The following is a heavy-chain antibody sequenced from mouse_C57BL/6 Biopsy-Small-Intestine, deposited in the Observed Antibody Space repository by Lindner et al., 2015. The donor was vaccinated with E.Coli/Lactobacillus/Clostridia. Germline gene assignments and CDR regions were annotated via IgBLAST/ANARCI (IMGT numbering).Heavy chain of an antibody. J-gene: IGHJ2*01. CDR1: GYTFTNYL. CDR2: INPGNDIV. V-gene: IGHV1-54*01. Sequence: VQLQESGAELVRPGTSVKVSCKASGYTFTNYLIQWIKRGPGQGLEWIGVINPGNDIVNFNEKFKGKATLTADKSSSTAYLQLSSLTSEDSAVFFCARDLDFDYWGQGTTLTVSS. CDR3: ARDLDFDY.